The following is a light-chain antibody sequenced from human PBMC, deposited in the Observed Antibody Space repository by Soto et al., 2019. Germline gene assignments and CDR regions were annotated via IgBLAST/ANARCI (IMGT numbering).Light chain of an antibody. J-gene: IGKJ4*01. CDR3: QQNYSPPLT. CDR2: GSA. Sequence: DLQMTQSPSSLSASVGDTVTITCRASQSIAMFLSWYQQKPGKAPELLIYGSATLQNDVPSRFYGSGSGTYFTLTISSLRLEDFATYYCQQNYSPPLTFGGGPTVDIK. CDR1: QSIAMF. V-gene: IGKV1-39*01.